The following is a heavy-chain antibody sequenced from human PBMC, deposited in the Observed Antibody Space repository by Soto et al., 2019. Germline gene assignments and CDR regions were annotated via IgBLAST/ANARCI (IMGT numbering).Heavy chain of an antibody. Sequence: EVQLLESGGGLVQPGGSLRLSCAASGFTFNNYAMTWVRQAPGKGLEWVSAISGGGDTTSYADSVKGRFTVSRNGSKNTLYLQMRSLRDEDTDLYYCAKGRGGSGSLTPRVDFWGQGTLVTVSS. CDR3: AKGRGGSGSLTPRVDF. CDR1: GFTFNNYA. V-gene: IGHV3-23*01. D-gene: IGHD3-10*01. J-gene: IGHJ4*02. CDR2: ISGGGDTT.